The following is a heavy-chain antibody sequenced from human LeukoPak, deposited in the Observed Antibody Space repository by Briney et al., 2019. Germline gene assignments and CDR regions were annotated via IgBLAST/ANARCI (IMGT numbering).Heavy chain of an antibody. J-gene: IGHJ4*02. V-gene: IGHV3-9*01. CDR2: ISWNSGNI. CDR3: AKTHYYDGSGYFDY. CDR1: GITFDDYA. D-gene: IGHD3-22*01. Sequence: PGRSLRLSCAASGITFDDYAMHWVRQATGKGLDWDSGISWNSGNIVYAVSVKGRFTISRDNAKNSLYLQMNSLRAGDTALYYCAKTHYYDGSGYFDYWGQGTLVTVSS.